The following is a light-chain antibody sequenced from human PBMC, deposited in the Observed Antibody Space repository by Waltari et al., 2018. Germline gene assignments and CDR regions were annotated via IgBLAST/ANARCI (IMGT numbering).Light chain of an antibody. V-gene: IGLV2-23*01. CDR2: EGS. J-gene: IGLJ1*01. CDR1: SSDVGSYNF. CDR3: CSYAGSRTYV. Sequence: QSALTQPASVSGSPGQSITISCTGTSSDVGSYNFVSWYQHHPGKAPKLMIFEGSRRPAGISNRFSGTKSGNTASLTIGGLQAEDEADYCCCSYAGSRTYVFGAGTKVTVL.